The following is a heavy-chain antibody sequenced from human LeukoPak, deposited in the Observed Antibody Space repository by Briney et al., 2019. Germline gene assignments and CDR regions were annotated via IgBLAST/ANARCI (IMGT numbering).Heavy chain of an antibody. CDR1: GGSFSGYY. Sequence: SETLSLTCAVYGGSFSGYYWSWIRQPPGKGLEWIGEINHSGSTNYNPSLKSRVTISVDTSKNQFSLKLSPVTAADTAVYYCARTQSYYYGSGSYSHNWFDPWGQGTLVTVSS. CDR3: ARTQSYYYGSGSYSHNWFDP. CDR2: INHSGST. D-gene: IGHD3-10*01. V-gene: IGHV4-34*01. J-gene: IGHJ5*02.